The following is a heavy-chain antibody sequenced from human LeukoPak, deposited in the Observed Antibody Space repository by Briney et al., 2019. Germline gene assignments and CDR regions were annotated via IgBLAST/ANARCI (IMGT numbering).Heavy chain of an antibody. V-gene: IGHV1-8*03. D-gene: IGHD4-17*01. J-gene: IGHJ5*02. CDR2: MNPYSGNT. CDR1: GYTFTSYD. Sequence: GASVKVSCKASGYTFTSYDINWVRQATGQGLEWMGWMNPYSGNTHYAQKFQGRVTITRNTSIRPAYMGLSSLRSEDTAVYYCARANYGDSGWFVLWGQGTLVTVSS. CDR3: ARANYGDSGWFVL.